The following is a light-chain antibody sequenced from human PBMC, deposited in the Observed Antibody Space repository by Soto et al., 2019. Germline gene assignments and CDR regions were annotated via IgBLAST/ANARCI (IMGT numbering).Light chain of an antibody. V-gene: IGKV3-15*01. CDR2: GAS. Sequence: EVVMTQSPATLSLSPGERVTLSCRASQSVGGDLAWYQQKPGQAPRLLIYGASSRATGIPARFSGSGSGTDFTLTITSLQSEDFGVYYCHQHNNWWTFGQGTKVDIK. CDR1: QSVGGD. J-gene: IGKJ1*01. CDR3: HQHNNWWT.